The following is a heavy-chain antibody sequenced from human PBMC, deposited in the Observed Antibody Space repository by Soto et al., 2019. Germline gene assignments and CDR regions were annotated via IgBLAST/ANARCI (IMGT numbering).Heavy chain of an antibody. V-gene: IGHV1-46*01. CDR1: GYTFTSYY. D-gene: IGHD6-19*01. CDR3: ARGESGIAVAGPFFDY. CDR2: INPSGGST. J-gene: IGHJ4*02. Sequence: ASVKVSCKASGYTFTSYYMHWVRQAPGQGLEWMGIINPSGGSTSYAQKFQGRVTMTRDTSTSTVYMELSSLRSEDTAVYYCARGESGIAVAGPFFDYWGQGTLVTVS.